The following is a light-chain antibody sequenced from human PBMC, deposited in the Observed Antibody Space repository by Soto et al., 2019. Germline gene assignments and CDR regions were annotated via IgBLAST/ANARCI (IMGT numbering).Light chain of an antibody. V-gene: IGLV2-23*02. Sequence: QSALTQPASVSGSPGQSITISCTGTSSDVGSYGLVSWYQQHPGKAPKLLIYEVSKRPSGVSNRFSGSKSGNTASLTISRLQAEDEADYYCCSYAGSSSVVFGGGTKLTVL. CDR1: SSDVGSYGL. CDR3: CSYAGSSSVV. J-gene: IGLJ2*01. CDR2: EVS.